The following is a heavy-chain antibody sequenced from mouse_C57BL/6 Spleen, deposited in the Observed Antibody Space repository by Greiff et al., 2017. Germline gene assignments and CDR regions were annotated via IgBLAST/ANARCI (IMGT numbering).Heavy chain of an antibody. CDR3: ARGGGPFDY. J-gene: IGHJ2*01. V-gene: IGHV5-4*01. CDR2: ISDGGSYT. CDR1: GFTFSSYA. Sequence: EVQLVESGGGLVKPGGSLKLSCAASGFTFSSYAMSWVRQTPEKRLEWVATISDGGSYTYYPDNVKGRFTISRDNAKNNLYLQMSHLKSEDTAMYYCARGGGPFDYWGQGTTLTVSS.